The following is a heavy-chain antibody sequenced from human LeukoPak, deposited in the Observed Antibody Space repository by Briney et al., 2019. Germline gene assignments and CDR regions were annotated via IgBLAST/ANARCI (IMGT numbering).Heavy chain of an antibody. CDR2: INQSGST. D-gene: IGHD2-21*01. V-gene: IGHV4-34*01. CDR3: ASGWLRYYYFDT. J-gene: IGHJ4*02. Sequence: PSETLSLTCAVYGGSFSGYYWNWIRQPPGKGLEWIGEINQSGSTKYNPSLKSRAAISIDTSKNQFSLNLTSVTAADTAVYYCASGWLRYYYFDTWGQGTLVTVSS. CDR1: GGSFSGYY.